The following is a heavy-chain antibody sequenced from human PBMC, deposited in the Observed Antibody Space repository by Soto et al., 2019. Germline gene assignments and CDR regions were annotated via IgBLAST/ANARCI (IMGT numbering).Heavy chain of an antibody. Sequence: QVQLVQSGAEVKKPGSSVKVSCKASGGTFSSYAISWVRQAPGQGLEWMGGIIPIFGTANYAQKFQGRVTITADESTSTAYMELSSLRSEDTAVYYCARVTDGAISYYYGMDVWGQVTTVTVSS. D-gene: IGHD4-17*01. CDR1: GGTFSSYA. CDR2: IIPIFGTA. CDR3: ARVTDGAISYYYGMDV. J-gene: IGHJ6*02. V-gene: IGHV1-69*01.